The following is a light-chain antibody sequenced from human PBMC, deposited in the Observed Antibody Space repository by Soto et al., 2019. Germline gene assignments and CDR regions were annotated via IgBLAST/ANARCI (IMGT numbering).Light chain of an antibody. V-gene: IGKV1-39*01. CDR2: AAS. CDR3: QQSYTIPYT. Sequence: DIPMTQSPSSLPASVGDRVTLTCRASQSISTNLNWYQQKPGKAPKRLIYAASSLQSGVPSRLSGSGSGTDFTLTISSLHPEDFATYYCQQSYTIPYTFGQGTKLEIK. CDR1: QSISTN. J-gene: IGKJ2*01.